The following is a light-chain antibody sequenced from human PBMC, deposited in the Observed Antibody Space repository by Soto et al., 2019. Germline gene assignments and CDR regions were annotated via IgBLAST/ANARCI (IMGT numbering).Light chain of an antibody. Sequence: QSALTQPRSVSGSPGQSVTISCTGTSSDVGGYNYVSWYQQHPGKAPKLMIYDVSQWPSGVPDRFSGSKSGNTASLTISGLQAEDEADYYCCSYAGNSLWVFGGGTKVTVL. CDR1: SSDVGGYNY. CDR2: DVS. CDR3: CSYAGNSLWV. J-gene: IGLJ3*02. V-gene: IGLV2-11*01.